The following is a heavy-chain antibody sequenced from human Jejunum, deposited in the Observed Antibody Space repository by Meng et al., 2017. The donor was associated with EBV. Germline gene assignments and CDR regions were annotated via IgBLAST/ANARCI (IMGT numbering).Heavy chain of an antibody. V-gene: IGHV1-2*06. CDR2: INPNSGGA. CDR3: AREGLVGDLRYFDL. CDR1: AYTFAGYY. Sequence: QVQLGQSGAEVKKPGASVKVSCKASAYTFAGYYMHWVRQAPGQGLGWMGRINPNSGGANYAQKFQGRVTMTRDTSISTAYMELSRLRSDDTAVYYCAREGLVGDLRYFDLWGRGTLVTVSS. J-gene: IGHJ2*01. D-gene: IGHD3-16*01.